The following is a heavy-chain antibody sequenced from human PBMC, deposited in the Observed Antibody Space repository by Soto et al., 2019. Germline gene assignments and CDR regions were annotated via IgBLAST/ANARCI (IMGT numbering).Heavy chain of an antibody. CDR1: GGYISSYY. CDR3: ARQIPDDYYYMDV. J-gene: IGHJ6*03. Sequence: SETLSLTCTVSGGYISSYYWSWIRQPPGKGLEWIGYIYYSGSTNYNPSLKSRVTISVDTSKNQFSLKLSSVTAADTAVYYCARQIPDDYYYMDVWGKGTTVTVSS. D-gene: IGHD2-21*01. CDR2: IYYSGST. V-gene: IGHV4-59*08.